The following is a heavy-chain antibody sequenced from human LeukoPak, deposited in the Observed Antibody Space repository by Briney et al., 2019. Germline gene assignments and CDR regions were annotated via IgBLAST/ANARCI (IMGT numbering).Heavy chain of an antibody. D-gene: IGHD5-18*01. Sequence: GSLRLSCAASGFTFSDYYMSWIRQAPGKGLERVSYISSSGSTIYYADSVKGRFTISRDNAKNSLYLQMNSLRAEDTAVYYCARTRYSYGSAFDYWGQGTLVTVSS. J-gene: IGHJ4*02. CDR3: ARTRYSYGSAFDY. CDR1: GFTFSDYY. CDR2: ISSSGSTI. V-gene: IGHV3-11*04.